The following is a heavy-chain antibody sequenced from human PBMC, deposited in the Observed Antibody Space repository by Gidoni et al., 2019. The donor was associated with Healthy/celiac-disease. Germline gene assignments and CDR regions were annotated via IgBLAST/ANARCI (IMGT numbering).Heavy chain of an antibody. V-gene: IGHV3-30-3*01. CDR3: AVVTTSQSF. D-gene: IGHD2-21*02. Sequence: VQLVESGGGFVQPWRSLRLPWAADGITFSSYSMHWVRQAPGKGMECVAVISYDGSNKYYADSVKGRFTISRDNSKNTLYLQMNSLRAEDTAVYYCAVVTTSQSFWGQGTLVTVSS. CDR1: GITFSSYS. J-gene: IGHJ4*02. CDR2: ISYDGSNK.